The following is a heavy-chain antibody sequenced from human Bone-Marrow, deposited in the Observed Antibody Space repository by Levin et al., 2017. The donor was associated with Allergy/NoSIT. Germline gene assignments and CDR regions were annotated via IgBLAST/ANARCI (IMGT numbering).Heavy chain of an antibody. V-gene: IGHV5-51*01. Sequence: PGGSLRLSCKGSGYSFTDYWIGWVRQMPGKGLEWMGIIYTGDSDTRYSPSFQGQVTISADKSISTAYLQWSSLKASDTAIYYCARLLPGGAAAGTRWGQGTLVTVSS. CDR2: IYTGDSDT. J-gene: IGHJ4*02. D-gene: IGHD6-13*01. CDR3: ARLLPGGAAAGTR. CDR1: GYSFTDYW.